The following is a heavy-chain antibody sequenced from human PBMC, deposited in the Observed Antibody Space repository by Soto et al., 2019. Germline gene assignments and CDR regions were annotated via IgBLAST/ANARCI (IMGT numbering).Heavy chain of an antibody. Sequence: PSETLSLTCTVSGGSISSGGYYWSWIRQHPGKGLEWIGYIYYSGSTYYNPSLKSRVTISVDTSKNQFSLKLSSVTAADTAVYYCAREAQMATIRSYYYGMDVWGQGTTVTVSS. J-gene: IGHJ6*02. CDR2: IYYSGST. D-gene: IGHD5-12*01. V-gene: IGHV4-31*03. CDR1: GGSISSGGYY. CDR3: AREAQMATIRSYYYGMDV.